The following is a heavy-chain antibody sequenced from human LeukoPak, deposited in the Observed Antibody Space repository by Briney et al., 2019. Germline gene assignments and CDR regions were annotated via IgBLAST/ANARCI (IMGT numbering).Heavy chain of an antibody. CDR1: GGSISSSNW. V-gene: IGHV4-4*02. CDR3: ARVSEAAAGSLS. J-gene: IGHJ4*02. CDR2: IYHSGST. D-gene: IGHD6-13*01. Sequence: PSETLSPTCTVSGGSISSSNWWSWVRQPPGKGLEWIGEIYHSGSTNYNPSLKSRVTISVDKSKNQFSLKLSSVTAADTAVYYCARVSEAAAGSLSWGQGTLVTVSS.